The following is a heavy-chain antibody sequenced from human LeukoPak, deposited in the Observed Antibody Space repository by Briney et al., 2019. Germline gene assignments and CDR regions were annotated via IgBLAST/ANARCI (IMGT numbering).Heavy chain of an antibody. CDR1: GFNFDDYA. CDR3: VKAGASGSYYPH. J-gene: IGHJ4*02. Sequence: GGSLRLSCVGSGFNFDDYAMHWVRQAPGKGLEWVSTISRNSGTIGYVDSVKGRFTTSRDNARNSLYLQMNSLRPEDTAFYYCVKAGASGSYYPHWGQGTLVTVSS. V-gene: IGHV3-9*01. D-gene: IGHD3-10*01. CDR2: ISRNSGTI.